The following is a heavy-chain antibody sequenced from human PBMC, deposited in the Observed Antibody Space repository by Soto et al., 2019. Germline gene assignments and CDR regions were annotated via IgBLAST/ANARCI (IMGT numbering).Heavy chain of an antibody. Sequence: QVQLVQSGAEVKKPGASVKVSCKASGYTFTSYGISWVRQAPGQGLEGMGWISANHGNTNHAQKLQGRVTMTKDTYTSPAYMELRSLRSDDTAVYYCARVPWCSGGSCYSNWFDPLGQGTLVTVSS. CDR3: ARVPWCSGGSCYSNWFDP. CDR1: GYTFTSYG. CDR2: ISANHGNT. J-gene: IGHJ5*02. V-gene: IGHV1-18*01. D-gene: IGHD2-15*01.